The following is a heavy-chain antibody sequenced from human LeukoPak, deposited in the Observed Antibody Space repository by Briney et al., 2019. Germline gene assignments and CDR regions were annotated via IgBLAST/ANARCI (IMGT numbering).Heavy chain of an antibody. CDR3: ARATLEYSYGLGYFDY. CDR1: GVSLSSSNSY. Sequence: SETLSLTCTVSGVSLSSSNSYWGWIRQPPGTGLEWLGSIYYSGNTYYNASLKSQVSISIDTSKNQYSLKLSSVTAADTAVYYCARATLEYSYGLGYFDYWGQGTLVTVSS. V-gene: IGHV4-39*07. D-gene: IGHD5-18*01. J-gene: IGHJ4*02. CDR2: IYYSGNT.